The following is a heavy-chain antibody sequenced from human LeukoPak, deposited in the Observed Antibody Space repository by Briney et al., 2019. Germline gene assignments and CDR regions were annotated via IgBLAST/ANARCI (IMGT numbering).Heavy chain of an antibody. D-gene: IGHD5-12*01. V-gene: IGHV3-7*01. J-gene: IGHJ3*02. CDR1: RFTFSTSW. CDR2: IKEDGTAK. CDR3: TRDSGYNAFDI. Sequence: VGSLRLSRAASRFTFSTSWMAWVRQAPGKGREWVANIKEDGTAKNYVVSARGRFTISGDNAKNSLFLQMNSLRGEDTAVYYCTRDSGYNAFDIWGQGTMVTVSS.